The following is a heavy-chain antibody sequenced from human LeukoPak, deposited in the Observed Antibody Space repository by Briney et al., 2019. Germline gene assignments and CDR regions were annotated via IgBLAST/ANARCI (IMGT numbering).Heavy chain of an antibody. V-gene: IGHV3-23*01. J-gene: IGHJ4*02. CDR3: AKESIRSGEQQLYYFDY. CDR2: ISGSGGST. CDR1: GFTFSSYA. D-gene: IGHD6-13*01. Sequence: GGSLGLSCAASGFTFSSYAMSWVRQAPGKGLEWVSAISGSGGSTYYADSVKGRFTISRDNSKNTLYLQMNSLRAEDTAVYYCAKESIRSGEQQLYYFDYWGQGTLVTVSS.